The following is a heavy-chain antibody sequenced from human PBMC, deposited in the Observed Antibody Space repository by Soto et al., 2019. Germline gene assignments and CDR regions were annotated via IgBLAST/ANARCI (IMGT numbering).Heavy chain of an antibody. Sequence: ASVKVSCKACGGTFSSYAISWVRQAPGQGLEWMGWINPNSGGTNYAQKFQGWVTMTRDTSISTAYMELSRLRSDDTAVYYCARDPGGSDCSSTSCRSGYYYYGMDVWGQGTTVTVSS. CDR2: INPNSGGT. CDR3: ARDPGGSDCSSTSCRSGYYYYGMDV. D-gene: IGHD2-2*01. V-gene: IGHV1-2*04. J-gene: IGHJ6*02. CDR1: GGTFSSYA.